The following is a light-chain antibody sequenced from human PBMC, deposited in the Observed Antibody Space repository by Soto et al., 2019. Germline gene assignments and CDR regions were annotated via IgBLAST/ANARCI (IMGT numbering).Light chain of an antibody. CDR2: AAS. J-gene: IGKJ1*01. Sequence: DIQMTQSPSSLSASVGDEVTITCRASQTIMTYLNWYQLKPGKPPRLLIYAASSLQSGVPSRFSGSGSGTDFTLTISSLQPEDFATYYCQQANSFPPWTFGQGTKVEIK. V-gene: IGKV1-39*01. CDR3: QQANSFPPWT. CDR1: QTIMTY.